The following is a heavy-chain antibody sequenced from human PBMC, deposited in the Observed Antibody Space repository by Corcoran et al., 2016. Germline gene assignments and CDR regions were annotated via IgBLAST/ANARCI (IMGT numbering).Heavy chain of an antibody. Sequence: EVQLVESGGGLIQPGGSLRLSCAASGFTVSSNYMSWVRQAPGKGLEWVSVIYSGGSTYYADSVKGRFTISRDNSKNTLYLQMNSLRAEDTAVYYCARGYCTNGVCHNYGMDVWGQGTTVTVSS. J-gene: IGHJ6*02. V-gene: IGHV3-53*01. CDR1: GFTVSSNY. D-gene: IGHD2-8*01. CDR3: ARGYCTNGVCHNYGMDV. CDR2: IYSGGST.